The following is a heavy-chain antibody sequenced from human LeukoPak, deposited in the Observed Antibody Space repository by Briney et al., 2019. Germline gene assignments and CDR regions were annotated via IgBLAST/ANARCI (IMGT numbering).Heavy chain of an antibody. CDR3: ARRWNYGRNYYIDV. V-gene: IGHV4-34*01. D-gene: IGHD1-7*01. Sequence: SETLSLTCAVYGGSFSNYYWSWIRQPPGKGLEWIGEINDSGRINYNPSLMSRVTISVDTSKNHFSLRLTSVTARDTAVYYCARRWNYGRNYYIDVWGKGATVSVSS. CDR2: INDSGRI. J-gene: IGHJ6*03. CDR1: GGSFSNYY.